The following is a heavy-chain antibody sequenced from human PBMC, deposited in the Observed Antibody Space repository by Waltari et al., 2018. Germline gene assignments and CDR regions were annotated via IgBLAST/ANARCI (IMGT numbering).Heavy chain of an antibody. J-gene: IGHJ4*02. CDR3: ARASGSGYYSHFDY. D-gene: IGHD3-3*01. CDR1: GFPFSRYS. Sequence: EVQLVESGGGLVQPGGSLRLSCAASGFPFSRYSMNWVSQAPGKGLEWFSYISSSSSTLYYADSVKCRFTISRDNAKNSLYLQMNSLRAEDTAVYYCARASGSGYYSHFDYWGQGTLVTVSS. CDR2: ISSSSSTL. V-gene: IGHV3-48*01.